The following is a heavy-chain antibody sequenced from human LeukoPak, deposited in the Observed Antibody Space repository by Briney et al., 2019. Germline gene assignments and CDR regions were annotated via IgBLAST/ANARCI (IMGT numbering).Heavy chain of an antibody. CDR1: GYTFTSYG. J-gene: IGHJ5*02. Sequence: GASVTVSFKASGYTFTSYGISWVRQAPAQGLEWMGWISAYNGNTNYAQKFQGRVTMTTDTSTSTAYMELRSLRSDDTAVYYCARVGRDYYDGSGYYGPWGQGTLVTVSS. CDR2: ISAYNGNT. D-gene: IGHD3-22*01. V-gene: IGHV1-18*01. CDR3: ARVGRDYYDGSGYYGP.